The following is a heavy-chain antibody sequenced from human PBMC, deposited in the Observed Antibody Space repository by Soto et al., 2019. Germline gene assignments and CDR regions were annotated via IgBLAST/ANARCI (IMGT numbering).Heavy chain of an antibody. CDR2: ISAYNGNT. Sequence: ASVKVSCKASGYTFTSYGISWVRKAPGQGLEWMGWISAYNGNTNYAQKLQGRVTMTTDTSTSTAYMELRSLRSDDTAVYYCARDAAWAGDSSGYFASNAFDIWGQGTMVTVSS. CDR1: GYTFTSYG. J-gene: IGHJ3*02. D-gene: IGHD3-22*01. V-gene: IGHV1-18*04. CDR3: ARDAAWAGDSSGYFASNAFDI.